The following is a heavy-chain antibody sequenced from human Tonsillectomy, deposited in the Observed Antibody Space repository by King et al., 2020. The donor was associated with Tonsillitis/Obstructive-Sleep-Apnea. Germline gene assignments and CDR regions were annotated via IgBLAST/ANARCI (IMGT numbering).Heavy chain of an antibody. CDR2: IYYSGST. D-gene: IGHD6-13*01. CDR3: ARDVGQQLGLIYYYYYMDV. Sequence: QLQESGPGLVKPSETLSLTCTVSGGSVSSGSYYWSWIRQPPGKGLEWIGYIYYSGSTNYNPSLKSRVTISVDTSKNQFSLKLSSVTAADTAVYYWARDVGQQLGLIYYYYYMDVWGKGTTVTVSS. V-gene: IGHV4-61*01. J-gene: IGHJ6*03. CDR1: GGSVSSGSYY.